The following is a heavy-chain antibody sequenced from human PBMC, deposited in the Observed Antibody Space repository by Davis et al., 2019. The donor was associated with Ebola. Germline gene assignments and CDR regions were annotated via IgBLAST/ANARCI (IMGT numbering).Heavy chain of an antibody. CDR1: GGSISSYY. CDR2: IYTSGST. D-gene: IGHD4-17*01. Sequence: PSETLSLTCTVSGGSISSYYWSWIRQPAGKGLEWIGRIYTSGSTNYNPSLKSRVTMSVDTSKNQFSLKLSSVTAADTAVYYCARARNDYGDYWPYYYYGMDVWGQGTTVTVSS. V-gene: IGHV4-4*07. J-gene: IGHJ6*02. CDR3: ARARNDYGDYWPYYYYGMDV.